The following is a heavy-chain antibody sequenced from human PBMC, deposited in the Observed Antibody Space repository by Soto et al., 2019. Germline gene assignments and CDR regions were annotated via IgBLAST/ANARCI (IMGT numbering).Heavy chain of an antibody. J-gene: IGHJ4*02. V-gene: IGHV3-23*01. CDR2: ISGSGGST. D-gene: IGHD6-6*01. CDR1: GFTFSSYA. Sequence: EVQLLESGGGLVQPGGSLRLSCAASGFTFSSYAMSWVRQAPGTGLEWVSAISGSGGSTYYADSVKGRFTISRDNSKNTLYLQMNSLRAEDTAVYYCAKFRLPYSSSGTDYWGQGTLVTVSS. CDR3: AKFRLPYSSSGTDY.